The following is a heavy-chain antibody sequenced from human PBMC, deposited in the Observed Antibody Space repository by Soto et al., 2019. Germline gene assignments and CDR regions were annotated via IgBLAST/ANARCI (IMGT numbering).Heavy chain of an antibody. CDR2: IYHSGST. J-gene: IGHJ4*02. CDR3: MNYKSGWEY. D-gene: IGHD6-19*01. Sequence: PSETLSLTCAVSGGSISSGGYSWSWIRQPPGKGLEWIGYIYHSGSTYYSPSLKSRVTISADTSNNQLSLRLSSVTAADTAVFHCMNYKSGWEYWGQGTVVTVSS. CDR1: GGSISSGGYS. V-gene: IGHV4-30-2*01.